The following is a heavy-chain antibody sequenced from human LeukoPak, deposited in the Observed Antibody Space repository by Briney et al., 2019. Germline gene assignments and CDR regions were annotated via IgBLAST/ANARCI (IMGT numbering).Heavy chain of an antibody. D-gene: IGHD3-3*01. CDR1: EFTFSKYG. V-gene: IGHV3-23*01. Sequence: GGSLRLSCAASEFTFSKYGMSWVRQAPGKGLEWVSVISASGSTTYYADSVKGRFTISRDNSKNTLYLQMNSLKTEDTAVYYCAKDLAWSGYYDYWGQGTLVTVSS. CDR2: ISASGSTT. J-gene: IGHJ4*02. CDR3: AKDLAWSGYYDY.